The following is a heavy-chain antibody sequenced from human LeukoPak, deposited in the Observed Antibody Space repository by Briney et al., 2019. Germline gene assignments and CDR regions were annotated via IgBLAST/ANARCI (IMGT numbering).Heavy chain of an antibody. D-gene: IGHD2-15*01. CDR3: ARGAAGYCSGNTCYSGAYDN. V-gene: IGHV4-34*01. Sequence: SETLSLTCDVYGGSLSGYHWSWIRQPPGKGLEWIGEISHTGRTNYNPSLKSRVTISVGTSKNQFSLNLSSVTAADTAVYYCARGAAGYCSGNTCYSGAYDNWGQGTLVTVSS. CDR1: GGSLSGYH. J-gene: IGHJ4*02. CDR2: ISHTGRT.